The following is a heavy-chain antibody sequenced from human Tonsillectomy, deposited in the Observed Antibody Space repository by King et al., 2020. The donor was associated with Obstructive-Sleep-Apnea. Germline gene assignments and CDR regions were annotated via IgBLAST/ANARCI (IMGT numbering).Heavy chain of an antibody. J-gene: IGHJ4*02. CDR2: ISSSSSYR. CDR1: GFTFSSYS. CDR3: ARDLGLVTPLFDY. D-gene: IGHD3/OR15-3a*01. Sequence: VQLVESGGGLVKPGGSLRLSCAASGFTFSSYSMNWVRQAPGKGLEWVSSISSSSSYRYYADSVKGRFTISRDNAKNSLYLQMNSLRAEDTAVYYCARDLGLVTPLFDYWGQGTLVTVSS. V-gene: IGHV3-21*01.